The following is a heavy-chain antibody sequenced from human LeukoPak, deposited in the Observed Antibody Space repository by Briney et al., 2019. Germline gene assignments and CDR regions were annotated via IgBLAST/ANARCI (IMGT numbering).Heavy chain of an antibody. CDR1: GFTVSSNY. CDR3: ARTPYSSGYYGQFDY. J-gene: IGHJ4*02. CDR2: IYSGGST. Sequence: GGSLRLSCAASGFTVSSNYMSWVRQAPGKGLEWVSVIYSGGSTYYADSVKGRFTISRDNSKNTLYLQMNSLRAEDTAVYYCARTPYSSGYYGQFDYWGQGTLVTVSS. D-gene: IGHD3-22*01. V-gene: IGHV3-53*01.